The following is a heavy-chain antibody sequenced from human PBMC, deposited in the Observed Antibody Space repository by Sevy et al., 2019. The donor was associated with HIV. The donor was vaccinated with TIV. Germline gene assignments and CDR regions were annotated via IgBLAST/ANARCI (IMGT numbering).Heavy chain of an antibody. Sequence: SETLSLTCTVSGGSITSLYWNWIRQPPGNGLKWIANIYYNGHINYNPSLKSRVTLSLDTSKNQFSLRLSSVTAADTAMYYCAGENAWGRGYSWGQGTLVTVSS. CDR2: IYYNGHI. J-gene: IGHJ4*02. V-gene: IGHV4-59*08. D-gene: IGHD1-26*01. CDR3: AGENAWGRGYS. CDR1: GGSITSLY.